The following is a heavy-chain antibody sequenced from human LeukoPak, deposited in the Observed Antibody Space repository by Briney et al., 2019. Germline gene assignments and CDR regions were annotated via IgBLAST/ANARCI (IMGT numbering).Heavy chain of an antibody. V-gene: IGHV4-59*01. Sequence: KSSETLSLTCTVSGGSISSYYWSWIRQPPGKGLEWIGYIYYSGSINYNPSLKSRVTISVDTSKNQFSLNLSSVTAADTAIYYCARGYSGGSPYYFDYWGQGTLVTVSS. J-gene: IGHJ4*02. CDR3: ARGYSGGSPYYFDY. CDR2: IYYSGSI. D-gene: IGHD2-15*01. CDR1: GGSISSYY.